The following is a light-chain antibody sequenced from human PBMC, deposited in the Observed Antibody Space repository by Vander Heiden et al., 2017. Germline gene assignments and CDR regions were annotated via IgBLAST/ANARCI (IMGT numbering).Light chain of an antibody. CDR3: CSHAGSYTWV. Sequence: QSALTQPRSVSGSPGQSVTISCTGTSSEVGGYNFVSVYQQDPGNAPKLMIYDVTNRPAGAPDRFSGSKSGNTASLTISGRQAEEEAEYYCCSHAGSYTWVFGGGTKLTVL. V-gene: IGLV2-11*01. J-gene: IGLJ3*02. CDR2: DVT. CDR1: SSEVGGYNF.